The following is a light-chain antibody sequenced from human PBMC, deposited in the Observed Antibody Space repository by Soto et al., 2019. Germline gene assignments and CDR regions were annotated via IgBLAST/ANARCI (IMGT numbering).Light chain of an antibody. J-gene: IGKJ1*01. V-gene: IGKV4-1*01. CDR2: WAS. Sequence: DIVMTQSPDSLAVSLGERATINCKSIQSVLYSSSNKNYLAWYQQKPGQPPKLLIYWASTRETGVPDRFSGSGSGTVFTLTISSLQAEDVAVYYCQQYYSTPCTFGQGTKVEIK. CDR3: QQYYSTPCT. CDR1: QSVLYSSSNKNY.